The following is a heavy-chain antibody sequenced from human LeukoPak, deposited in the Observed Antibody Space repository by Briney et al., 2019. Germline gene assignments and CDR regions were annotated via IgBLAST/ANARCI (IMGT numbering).Heavy chain of an antibody. CDR2: INPSGGST. Sequence: ASVKVSCKASGYTFTSYYMHWVRQAPGQGLEWMGIINPSGGSTSYAQKFQGRVTMTTDTSTSTAYMELRSLRSDDTAVYYCARDLSPEVPAAMTGDNWFDPWGQGTLVTVSS. CDR1: GYTFTSYY. CDR3: ARDLSPEVPAAMTGDNWFDP. V-gene: IGHV1-46*01. J-gene: IGHJ5*02. D-gene: IGHD2-2*01.